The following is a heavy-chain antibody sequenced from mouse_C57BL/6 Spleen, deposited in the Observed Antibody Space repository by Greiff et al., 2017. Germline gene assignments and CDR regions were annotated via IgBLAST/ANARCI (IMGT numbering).Heavy chain of an antibody. CDR3: ASSNYDSRTSYFDY. D-gene: IGHD1-1*01. J-gene: IGHJ2*01. Sequence: VQGVESGAELVRPGTSVKMSCKASGYTFTNYWIGWAKQRPGHGLEWIGDIYPGGCYTNYNEKFKGKATLTADKSSSTAYMQFSSLTSEDSAIYSCASSNYDSRTSYFDYWGQGTTLTVSS. V-gene: IGHV1-63*01. CDR2: IYPGGCYT. CDR1: GYTFTNYW.